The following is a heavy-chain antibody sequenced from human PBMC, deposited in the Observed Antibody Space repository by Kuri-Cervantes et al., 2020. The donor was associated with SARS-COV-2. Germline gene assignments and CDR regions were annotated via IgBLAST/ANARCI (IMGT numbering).Heavy chain of an antibody. D-gene: IGHD3-3*01. Sequence: SETLSLTCTVSGGSISSGGYYWSWIRQHPGKGLEWIGYIYYSGSTYYNPSLKSRVTISVDTSRNQFSLKLSSVTAADTAAYYCARVKAPVLRFLEWPKKKYYFDYWGQGTLVTVSS. J-gene: IGHJ4*02. CDR1: GGSISSGGYY. CDR2: IYYSGST. V-gene: IGHV4-31*03. CDR3: ARVKAPVLRFLEWPKKKYYFDY.